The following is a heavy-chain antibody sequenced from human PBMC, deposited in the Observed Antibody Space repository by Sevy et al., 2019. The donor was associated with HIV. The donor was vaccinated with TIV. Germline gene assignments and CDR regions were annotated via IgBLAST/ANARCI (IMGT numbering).Heavy chain of an antibody. Sequence: ASGKVSCKASGFTFTYYTVHWVRQAPGQGLEWMGWINPGNGNTRYSQKFQGRVTITTDTSATTTYMALSSLRPEDTAVYYCAPSPGGTKHFNPWGQGTRVTVSS. J-gene: IGHJ5*02. CDR3: APSPGGTKHFNP. D-gene: IGHD2-15*01. V-gene: IGHV1-3*01. CDR1: GFTFTYYT. CDR2: INPGNGNT.